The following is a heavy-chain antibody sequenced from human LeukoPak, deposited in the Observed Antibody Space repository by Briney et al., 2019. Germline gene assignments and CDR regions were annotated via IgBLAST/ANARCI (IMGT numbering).Heavy chain of an antibody. Sequence: HPGGSLRLSCAASGFTFSSYAMSWVRQAPGKGLEWVSAISGGGDISHYADSVRGRFTISRDNSKNTLYLQMNSLRAEDTAVYYCARNFDYWGQGTLVTVS. V-gene: IGHV3-23*01. J-gene: IGHJ4*02. CDR1: GFTFSSYA. CDR3: ARNFDY. CDR2: ISGGGDIS.